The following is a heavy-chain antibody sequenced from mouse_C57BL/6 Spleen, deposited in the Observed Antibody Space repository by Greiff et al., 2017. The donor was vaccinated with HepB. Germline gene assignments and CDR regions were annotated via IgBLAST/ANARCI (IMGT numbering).Heavy chain of an antibody. CDR3: ARKGIFSGYDAMDY. Sequence: QVQLQQSGAELVKPGASVKLSCKASGYTFTSYWMHWVKQRPGQGLEWIGMIHPNSGSTNYNEKFKSKATLTVDKSSSTAYMQLSSLTSEDSAVYYCARKGIFSGYDAMDYWGQGTSVTVSS. J-gene: IGHJ4*01. CDR1: GYTFTSYW. V-gene: IGHV1-64*01. CDR2: IHPNSGST. D-gene: IGHD3-2*02.